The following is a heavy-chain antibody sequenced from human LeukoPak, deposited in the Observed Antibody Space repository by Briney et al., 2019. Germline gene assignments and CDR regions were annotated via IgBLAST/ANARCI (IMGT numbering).Heavy chain of an antibody. J-gene: IGHJ5*02. CDR2: MNPNSGNT. CDR1: GYTFTSYD. CDR3: ARGSPYSSSWRSDRRDNWCDT. Sequence: ASVKVSCKASGYTFTSYDINWVRQATGQGLEWMGWMNPNSGNTGYAQKFQGRVTITRNTSISTAYMELSSLRSDDTAVYYCARGSPYSSSWRSDRRDNWCDTWGQGDLVTVSS. D-gene: IGHD6-13*01. V-gene: IGHV1-8*03.